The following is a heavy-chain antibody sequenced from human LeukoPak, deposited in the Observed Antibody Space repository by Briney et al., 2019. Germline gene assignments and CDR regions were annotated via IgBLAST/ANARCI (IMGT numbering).Heavy chain of an antibody. V-gene: IGHV3-30*02. CDR2: IRKDGSDK. J-gene: IGHJ4*02. Sequence: GGSLRLSCGASGFTFSRHGMLWGRQAPGKGLEWVAYIRKDGSDKYYGDSVKGRFTISRDSSKNLVYLQMNSLRVEDTAVYYCVKDANWAFGCGGQGTLVSVSS. CDR1: GFTFSRHG. D-gene: IGHD7-27*01. CDR3: VKDANWAFGC.